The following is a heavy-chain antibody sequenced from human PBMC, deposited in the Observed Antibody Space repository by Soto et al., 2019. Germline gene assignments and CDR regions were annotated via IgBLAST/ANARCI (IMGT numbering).Heavy chain of an antibody. CDR2: IHHTGST. CDR1: GGFISSYY. CDR3: ARSIDSSGFYFSNC. Sequence: KPSETLSLTCTVSGGFISSYYWSWIRQSPGKGLELIGYIHHTGSTNYNPSLKSRVTMSLDTSRNQFSLKLYSVTAADTAVYYCARSIDSSGFYFSNCWGQGTLVT. D-gene: IGHD3-22*01. V-gene: IGHV4-59*01. J-gene: IGHJ4*02.